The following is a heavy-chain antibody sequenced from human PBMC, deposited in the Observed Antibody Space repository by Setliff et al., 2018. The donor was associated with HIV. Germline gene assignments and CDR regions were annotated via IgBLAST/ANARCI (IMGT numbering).Heavy chain of an antibody. CDR1: GGSISSGPYF. CDR3: ARAKGYDYYMDV. CDR2: IYTSGAT. V-gene: IGHV4-61*09. Sequence: SETLSLTCTVSGGSISSGPYFWSWIRQPAGKAVEWMGHIYTSGATKYNPSLKSRVTISRDTSKNQFSLKLASVTAADTAVFFCARAKGYDYYMDVWGTGTTVTVSS. D-gene: IGHD2-15*01. J-gene: IGHJ6*03.